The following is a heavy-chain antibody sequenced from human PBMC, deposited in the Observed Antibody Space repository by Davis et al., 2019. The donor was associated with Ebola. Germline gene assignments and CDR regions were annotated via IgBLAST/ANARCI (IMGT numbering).Heavy chain of an antibody. J-gene: IGHJ4*02. CDR1: GFLFSSYA. CDR3: AKDLTSYYGSGDFFDY. CDR2: ISASGGAT. Sequence: PGGSLRLSCAASGFLFSSYAMSWVHQAPGRGLEWVSSISASGGATFYADSVKGRIVMSRDNSNDTLYLRMNNLRAEDTAIYYCAKDLTSYYGSGDFFDYWGQGILVTVSS. V-gene: IGHV3-23*01. D-gene: IGHD3-10*01.